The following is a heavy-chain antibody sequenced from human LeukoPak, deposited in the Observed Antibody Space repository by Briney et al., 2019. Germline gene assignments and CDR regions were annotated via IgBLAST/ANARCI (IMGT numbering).Heavy chain of an antibody. Sequence: GRSLRLSCAASGFTFSSYAMHWVRQAPGKGLEWVSVIYSGGSTYYADSVKGRFTISRDNSKNTLYLQMNSLRAEDTAVYYCARDLSGPFDYWGQGTLVTVSS. CDR1: GFTFSSYA. V-gene: IGHV3-53*01. D-gene: IGHD3-10*01. CDR2: IYSGGST. CDR3: ARDLSGPFDY. J-gene: IGHJ4*02.